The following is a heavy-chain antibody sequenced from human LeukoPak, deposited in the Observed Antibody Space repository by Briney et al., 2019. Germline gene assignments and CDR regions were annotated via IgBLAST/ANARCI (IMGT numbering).Heavy chain of an antibody. Sequence: PSETLSLTCAVYGGSFSGYYWSWIRQPPGKGLEWIGEINHSGSTNYNPSLKSRVTISVDTSKNQFSPKLSSVTAADTAVYYCARGSYGSGSYYDTGNYYYGMDVWGQGTTVTVSS. CDR1: GGSFSGYY. CDR3: ARGSYGSGSYYDTGNYYYGMDV. J-gene: IGHJ6*02. CDR2: INHSGST. V-gene: IGHV4-34*01. D-gene: IGHD3-10*01.